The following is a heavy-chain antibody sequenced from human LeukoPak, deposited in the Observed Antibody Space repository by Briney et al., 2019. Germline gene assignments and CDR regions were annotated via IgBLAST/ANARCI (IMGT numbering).Heavy chain of an antibody. CDR2: INPNSGGT. V-gene: IGHV1-2*02. Sequence: GASVKVSCKASGYTFTGYYMHWVRQAPGQGLEWMGWINPNSGGTIYAQKFQGRVTMTEDTSTDTAYMELSSLRSEDTAVYYCATGRKIVGATYFDYWGQGTLVTVSS. D-gene: IGHD1-26*01. CDR1: GYTFTGYY. CDR3: ATGRKIVGATYFDY. J-gene: IGHJ4*02.